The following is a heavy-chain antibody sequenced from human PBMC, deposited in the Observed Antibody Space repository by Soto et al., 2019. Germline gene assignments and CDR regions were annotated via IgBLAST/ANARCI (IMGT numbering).Heavy chain of an antibody. CDR2: INAYNGNT. Sequence: ASVKVSCKASGYTFTSYGISWVRQAPGQGLEWMGWINAYNGNTNYAQKFQGRVTITTDTSTSTAYMELRSLRSDDTAVYYCARYFMGIADILTGYYRSYYYGMDVWGQGTTVTVS. J-gene: IGHJ6*02. D-gene: IGHD3-9*01. CDR3: ARYFMGIADILTGYYRSYYYGMDV. V-gene: IGHV1-18*01. CDR1: GYTFTSYG.